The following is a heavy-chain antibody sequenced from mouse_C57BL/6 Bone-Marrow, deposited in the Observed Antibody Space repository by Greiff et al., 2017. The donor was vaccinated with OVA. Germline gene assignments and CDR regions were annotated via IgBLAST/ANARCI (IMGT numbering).Heavy chain of an antibody. J-gene: IGHJ2*01. CDR1: GYAFSSSW. V-gene: IGHV1-82*01. CDR2: IYPGDGDT. Sequence: QLQQSGPELVKPGASVKISCKASGYAFSSSWMNWVKQRPGKGLEWIGRIYPGDGDTNYNGKFKGKATLTADKSSSTAYMQLSSLTSEDSAVYFCARDYYGSSYEGENYWGQGTTLTVSS. D-gene: IGHD1-1*01. CDR3: ARDYYGSSYEGENY.